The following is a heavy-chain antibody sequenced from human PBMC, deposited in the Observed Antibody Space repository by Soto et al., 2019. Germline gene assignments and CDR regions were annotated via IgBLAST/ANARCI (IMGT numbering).Heavy chain of an antibody. Sequence: ASVKVSCKASGYTFTSYGISWVRQAPGQGLEWMGWISAYNGNTNYAQKLQGRVTMTTDTSTSTAYMELRSLRSDDTAVYYCARVFPDRYCSSTSCYTGVFDYWGQGTRVTVSS. CDR1: GYTFTSYG. D-gene: IGHD2-2*02. J-gene: IGHJ4*02. CDR3: ARVFPDRYCSSTSCYTGVFDY. CDR2: ISAYNGNT. V-gene: IGHV1-18*01.